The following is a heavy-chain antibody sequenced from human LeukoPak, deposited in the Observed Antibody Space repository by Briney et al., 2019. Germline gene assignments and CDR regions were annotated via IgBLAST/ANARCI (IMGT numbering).Heavy chain of an antibody. Sequence: GGSLTLSCAAPGFIFSNYWMHWVRQAPGKGLVWVSRLNLDGTTRDYADSVKGRFTISRDNAKNTLSLQMNSLKVDDTAVYYCARESAGSYWGWGQGTLVTVSS. CDR3: ARESAGSYWG. V-gene: IGHV3-74*01. J-gene: IGHJ4*02. CDR2: LNLDGTTR. CDR1: GFIFSNYW. D-gene: IGHD1-26*01.